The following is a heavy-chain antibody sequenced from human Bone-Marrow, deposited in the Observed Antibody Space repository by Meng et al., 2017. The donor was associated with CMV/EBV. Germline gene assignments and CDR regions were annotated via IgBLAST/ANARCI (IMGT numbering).Heavy chain of an antibody. CDR1: GYTFTSYD. J-gene: IGHJ3*02. V-gene: IGHV1-8*01. Sequence: ASVKVFCKASGYTFTSYDINWVRQATGQGLEWMGWMNPNSGNTGYAQKFQGRVTMTRNTSISTAYMELSSLRSEDTAVYYCARVHRKTNAFDIWGQGTMVTVSS. CDR3: ARVHRKTNAFDI. D-gene: IGHD2-21*01. CDR2: MNPNSGNT.